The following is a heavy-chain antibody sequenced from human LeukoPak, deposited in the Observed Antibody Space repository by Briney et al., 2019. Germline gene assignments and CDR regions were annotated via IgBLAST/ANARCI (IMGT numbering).Heavy chain of an antibody. D-gene: IGHD6-19*01. CDR2: ISYDGSNK. Sequence: GGSLRLSCAASGFTFSSYGMHWVRQAPGKGLEWVAVISYDGSNKYYADSVKGRFTISRDNSKNTLYLQMNSLRAEDTAVYYCAKDLPVAGTPGFDYWGQGTLVTVSS. V-gene: IGHV3-30*18. J-gene: IGHJ4*02. CDR1: GFTFSSYG. CDR3: AKDLPVAGTPGFDY.